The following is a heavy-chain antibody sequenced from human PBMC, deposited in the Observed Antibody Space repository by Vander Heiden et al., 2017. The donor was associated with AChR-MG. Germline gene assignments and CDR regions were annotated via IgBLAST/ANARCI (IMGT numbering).Heavy chain of an antibody. Sequence: EVQLVESGGGLVKPGGSLRLSCAASGFTFSNAWMSWVRQAPGKGLEWVGRIKSKTDGGTTDYAAPVKGRFTISRDDSKNTLYLQMNSLKTEDTAVYYCTTVSSSWGVVISSYYGMDVWGQGTTVTVSS. CDR3: TTVSSSWGVVISSYYGMDV. V-gene: IGHV3-15*01. CDR2: IKSKTDGGTT. J-gene: IGHJ6*02. CDR1: GFTFSNAW. D-gene: IGHD3-3*01.